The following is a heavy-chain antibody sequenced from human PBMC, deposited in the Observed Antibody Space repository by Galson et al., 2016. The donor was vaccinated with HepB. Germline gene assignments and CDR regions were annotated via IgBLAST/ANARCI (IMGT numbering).Heavy chain of an antibody. CDR2: ISASGGIT. CDR1: GFTFSNYH. CDR3: ARARDTFFDS. Sequence: SLRLSCAASGFTFSNYHMFWVRQTPGKGLEWVSFISASGGITNYADSVRGRFAISRDNSKNTVFLQMNSLRPEDTAVFYCARARDTFFDSWGQGTLVTVPS. J-gene: IGHJ4*02. V-gene: IGHV3-23*01. D-gene: IGHD2/OR15-2a*01.